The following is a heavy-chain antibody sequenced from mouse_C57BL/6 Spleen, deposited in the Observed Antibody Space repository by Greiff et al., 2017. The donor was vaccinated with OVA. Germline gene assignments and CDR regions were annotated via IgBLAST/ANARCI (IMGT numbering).Heavy chain of an antibody. CDR2: IYPSDSET. CDR3: ARRYYYGSSYDAMDY. CDR1: GYTFTSYW. J-gene: IGHJ4*01. V-gene: IGHV1-61*01. D-gene: IGHD1-1*01. Sequence: QVQLQQPGAELVRPGSSVKLSCKASGYTFTSYWMDWVKQRPGQGLEWIGNIYPSDSETHYNQKFKDKATLTVDKSSSTAYMQLSSLTSEDSAVYSCARRYYYGSSYDAMDYWGQGTSVTVSS.